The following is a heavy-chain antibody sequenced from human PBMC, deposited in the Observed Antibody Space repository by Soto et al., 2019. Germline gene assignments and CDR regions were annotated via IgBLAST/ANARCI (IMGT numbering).Heavy chain of an antibody. CDR3: ARDQGPEWLRFGWIYYYYGMDV. Sequence: GASVKVSCKASGGTFSSYTISWVRQAPGQGLEWMGRIIPILGIANYAQKFQGRVTITADKSTSTAYMELSSLRSEDTAVYYCARDQGPEWLRFGWIYYYYGMDVWGQGTTVTVSS. CDR1: GGTFSSYT. V-gene: IGHV1-69*04. CDR2: IIPILGIA. J-gene: IGHJ6*02. D-gene: IGHD5-12*01.